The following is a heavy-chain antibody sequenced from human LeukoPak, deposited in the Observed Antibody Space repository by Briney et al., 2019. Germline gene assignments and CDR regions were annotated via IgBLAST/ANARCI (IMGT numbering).Heavy chain of an antibody. CDR2: ISSSSNYI. Sequence: GGSLRLSCAASGFTFSSYSMNWVRQAPGKGLEWVSSISSSSNYIYYADSVKGRFTISRDNAKNSLYLQMNSLRAEDTAVYYCARDLRDYYGSGPINWFDPWGQGTLVTVSS. D-gene: IGHD3-10*01. CDR1: GFTFSSYS. J-gene: IGHJ5*02. CDR3: ARDLRDYYGSGPINWFDP. V-gene: IGHV3-21*01.